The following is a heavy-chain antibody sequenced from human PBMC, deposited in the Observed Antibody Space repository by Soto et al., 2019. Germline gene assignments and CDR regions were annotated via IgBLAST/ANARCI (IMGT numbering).Heavy chain of an antibody. J-gene: IGHJ6*02. CDR1: GFSLNSYA. CDR2: ISYAVFCM. V-gene: IGHV3-30-3*01. Sequence: QVQLVESGGGVVQPGRSLTLSCAASGFSLNSYAMHWVRQAPGKGLEWVAVISYAVFCMIYGDSVKGRFTISRDNSKNTVYLQMDSLRTEDTAVYYCESDCSSHTCYRQGGMDVWGQGTTVTVSS. CDR3: ESDCSSHTCYRQGGMDV. D-gene: IGHD2-2*02.